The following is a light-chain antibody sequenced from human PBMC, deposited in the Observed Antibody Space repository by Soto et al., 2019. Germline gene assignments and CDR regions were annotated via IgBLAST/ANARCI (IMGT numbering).Light chain of an antibody. J-gene: IGKJ5*01. V-gene: IGKV1-9*01. CDR1: HGLSNY. Sequence: IQLTQSPSSLSASVGDRVTITCRASHGLSNYLAWFQQKPGTAPKLLIYAAFTLESGVPSRFSGSGSGTDFSLPIRSMQPEDFPTYYCQQLNSYPPTFGQGTRLEIK. CDR2: AAF. CDR3: QQLNSYPPT.